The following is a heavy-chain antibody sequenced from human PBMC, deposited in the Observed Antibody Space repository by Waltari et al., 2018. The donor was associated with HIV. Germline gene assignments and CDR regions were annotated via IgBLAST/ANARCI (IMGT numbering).Heavy chain of an antibody. Sequence: QVQLVQSGAEVKKPGSSVKVSCKASGGTFSSYTISWVRQAPGQGLEWMGRIIPILGVANYAQKFQGRGTITADKSTNTAYMELSSLRSEDTAVYYCARDRGITKGDWGQGTLVTVSS. D-gene: IGHD3-10*01. J-gene: IGHJ4*02. CDR2: IIPILGVA. CDR3: ARDRGITKGD. CDR1: GGTFSSYT. V-gene: IGHV1-69*08.